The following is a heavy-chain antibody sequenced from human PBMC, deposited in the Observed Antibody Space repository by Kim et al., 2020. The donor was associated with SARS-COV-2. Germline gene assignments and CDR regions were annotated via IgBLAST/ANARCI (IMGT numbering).Heavy chain of an antibody. CDR1: GFILSNFW. CDR3: ARERRSGNYMNSFDI. V-gene: IGHV3-7*03. J-gene: IGHJ3*02. D-gene: IGHD1-26*01. CDR2: IKHDGSDK. Sequence: GGSLRLSCEASGFILSNFWMNWVRQAPGKGLEWVANIKHDGSDKYYEDSVKGRFTISRDNAKNSLYLQMTSLRAEDTAVYHCARERRSGNYMNSFDILGQGTMVTVSS.